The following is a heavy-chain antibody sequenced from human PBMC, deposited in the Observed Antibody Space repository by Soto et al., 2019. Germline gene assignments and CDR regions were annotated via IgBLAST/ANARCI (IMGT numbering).Heavy chain of an antibody. J-gene: IGHJ4*02. V-gene: IGHV3-33*01. CDR2: IWYDGSNK. CDR1: GLTFSSYG. D-gene: IGHD6-6*01. CDR3: ARAFSEYSSSDY. Sequence: GXSLRLSCAASGLTFSSYGMHWFRQAPGKGLEWVAVIWYDGSNKYYADSVKGRFTISRDNSKNTLYLQMNSLRAEDTAVYYCARAFSEYSSSDYWGQGTLVTVSS.